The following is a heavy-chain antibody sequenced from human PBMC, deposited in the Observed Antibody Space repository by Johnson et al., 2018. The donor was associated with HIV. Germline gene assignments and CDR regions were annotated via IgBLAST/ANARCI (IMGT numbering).Heavy chain of an antibody. CDR2: ISRDGGTE. Sequence: QVQLVESGGGLVQPGGSLRLSCAASGFTFSSYAMHWVRQAPGKGLDWVAFISRDGGTEYYADSVKGRFAISRDNAKSTLYLLMNYLTPEDTAMYYCAVGIQLWFASEGDAFDIWGQGAMVSVSS. CDR1: GFTFSSYA. J-gene: IGHJ3*02. V-gene: IGHV3-30*09. CDR3: AVGIQLWFASEGDAFDI. D-gene: IGHD5-18*01.